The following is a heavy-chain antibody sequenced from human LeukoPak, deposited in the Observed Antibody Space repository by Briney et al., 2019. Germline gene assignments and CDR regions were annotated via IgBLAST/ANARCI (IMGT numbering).Heavy chain of an antibody. J-gene: IGHJ6*03. D-gene: IGHD3-3*01. CDR3: ARLGLGGYYNSPRHYGYYYYYMGV. CDR2: INHSGST. V-gene: IGHV4-34*01. Sequence: PSETLSLTCAVYGGSFSGYYWSWIRQPPGKGLEWIGEINHSGSTNYNPSLKSRVTISVDTSKNQFSLKLSSVTAADTAVYYCARLGLGGYYNSPRHYGYYYYYMGVWGKGTTVTVSS. CDR1: GGSFSGYY.